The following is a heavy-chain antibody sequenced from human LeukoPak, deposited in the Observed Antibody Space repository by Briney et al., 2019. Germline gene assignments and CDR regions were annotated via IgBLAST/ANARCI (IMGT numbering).Heavy chain of an antibody. J-gene: IGHJ4*02. CDR2: IYSTGNT. V-gene: IGHV3-66*01. D-gene: IGHD1-7*01. CDR3: ARDVNYDHHY. CDR1: GFTVSSDF. Sequence: GGSLRLSCAASGFTVSSDFVSWVRQALGKGLEWISVIYSTGNTFYADSVKGRFTISRDNYKNTVSLQMNSLRAEDTAVYYCARDVNYDHHYWGQGTLVTVPS.